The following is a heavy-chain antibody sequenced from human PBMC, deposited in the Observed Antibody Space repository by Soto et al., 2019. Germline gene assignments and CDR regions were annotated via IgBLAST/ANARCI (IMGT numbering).Heavy chain of an antibody. CDR1: GGSISSGDYY. D-gene: IGHD3-3*01. CDR2: IYYSGST. CDR3: ARVRDYDFWSGYYAYNWFDR. J-gene: IGHJ5*02. V-gene: IGHV4-30-4*01. Sequence: QVQLQESGPGLVKPSQTLSLTCTVSGGSISSGDYYWSWIRQPPGKGLEWIGYIYYSGSTYYNPSLKSRVTRSVDTSKNQFSLKLGFVTAADTAVYYCARVRDYDFWSGYYAYNWFDRWGQGTLVTVSS.